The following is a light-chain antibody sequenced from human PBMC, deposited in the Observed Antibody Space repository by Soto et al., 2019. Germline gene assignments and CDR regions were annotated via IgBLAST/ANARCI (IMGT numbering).Light chain of an antibody. CDR3: QQRGNWPWLT. J-gene: IGKJ4*01. CDR2: KFS. Sequence: DVVMTQSPLSLPVTLGQPASISCRSSQSLIHSDGNTYLNWFQQRPCQSPRRLIYKFSDRDSGVPDRFSGSWSGTDFTLKISRVEAEDVGVYYCQQRGNWPWLTFGGGTRVEIK. V-gene: IGKV2-30*02. CDR1: QSLIHSDGNTY.